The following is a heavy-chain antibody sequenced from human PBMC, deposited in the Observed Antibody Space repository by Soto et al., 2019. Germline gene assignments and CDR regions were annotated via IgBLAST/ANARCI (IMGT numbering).Heavy chain of an antibody. V-gene: IGHV3-30-3*01. D-gene: IGHD6-6*01. CDR3: VRSPAGGSSYLDY. Sequence: QVQLVESGGGVVQPGRSLRLSCAASGFTFSSYAMHWVRQAPGKGLEWVAVISYDGSNKYYADSVKGRFTISRDNSKNTLYLQMNSLRAEDTAVYYCVRSPAGGSSYLDYWGQGTLVTVSS. CDR1: GFTFSSYA. CDR2: ISYDGSNK. J-gene: IGHJ4*02.